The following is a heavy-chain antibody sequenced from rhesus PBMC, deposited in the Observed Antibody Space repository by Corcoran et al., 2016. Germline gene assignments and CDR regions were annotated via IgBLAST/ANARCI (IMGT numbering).Heavy chain of an antibody. V-gene: IGHV4-165*01. Sequence: QVQLQESGPGLVTPSETLSLTCAVSGGSFSGYYWGWIRQPPGKGLEWIVYISGSRGSTSDKPSHKSRITISTETSKNQFSLKLSSVTAADTAVYYCARDSRITICGLVHELSYWGQGVLVTVSS. CDR3: ARDSRITICGLVHELSY. J-gene: IGHJ4*01. CDR2: ISGSRGST. CDR1: GGSFSGYY. D-gene: IGHD3-3*01.